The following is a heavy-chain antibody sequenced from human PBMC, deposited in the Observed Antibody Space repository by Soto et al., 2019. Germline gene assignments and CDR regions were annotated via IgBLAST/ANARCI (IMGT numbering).Heavy chain of an antibody. V-gene: IGHV3-23*01. J-gene: IGHJ4*02. CDR3: AKVQEFCGFNCYSVDS. CDR1: GFTFSNSA. Sequence: GGSLRLSCVASGFTFSNSAMSWVRHVPGKGLEWAAGISSSGGRTNYADSGKGRFTISRDNSKDTLYLQMNSLRAEDTALYYCAKVQEFCGFNCYSVDSWGPGVLVTVSS. CDR2: ISSSGGRT. D-gene: IGHD2-21*02.